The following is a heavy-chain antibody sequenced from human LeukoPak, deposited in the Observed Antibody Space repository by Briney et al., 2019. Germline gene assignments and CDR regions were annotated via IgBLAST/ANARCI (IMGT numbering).Heavy chain of an antibody. CDR3: ARISVVVAQFGLSCNWFDP. Sequence: SETLSLTCAVYGGSFSGYYWTWIRQPPGKGLEWIGEINRSGSTHYNPSLKSRVTISVDTSKNQFSLRLTSVAAADTSVYYCARISVVVAQFGLSCNWFDPWGQGTLVTVSS. D-gene: IGHD2-15*01. CDR2: INRSGST. J-gene: IGHJ5*02. CDR1: GGSFSGYY. V-gene: IGHV4-34*01.